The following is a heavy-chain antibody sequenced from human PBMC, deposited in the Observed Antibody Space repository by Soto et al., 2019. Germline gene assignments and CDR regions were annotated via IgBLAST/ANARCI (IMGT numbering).Heavy chain of an antibody. V-gene: IGHV1-69*13. D-gene: IGHD6-6*01. Sequence: SVKVSCKASGGTFSSYAISWVRQAPGQGLEWMGGIIPIFGTANYAQKFQGRVTITADESTSTAYMELSSLRSEDTAVYYCARDRGSSSCFDYWGQGTLVSVSS. CDR3: ARDRGSSSCFDY. CDR2: IIPIFGTA. CDR1: GGTFSSYA. J-gene: IGHJ4*02.